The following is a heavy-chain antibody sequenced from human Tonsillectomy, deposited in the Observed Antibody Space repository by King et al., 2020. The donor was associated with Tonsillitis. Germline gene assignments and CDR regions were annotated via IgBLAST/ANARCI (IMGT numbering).Heavy chain of an antibody. CDR3: AAGRPYGADPDY. J-gene: IGHJ4*02. Sequence: VQLVESGGGLVKPGGSLRLSCAASGFTFSNAWMHWVRQAPGKGLEWVGRIKGKNDRGTADYAATVKGRFTISRDDSKDTLYLQMNSLKPEDTDVYYCAAGRPYGADPDYWGQGLVVTVSS. CDR1: GFTFSNAW. CDR2: IKGKNDRGTA. V-gene: IGHV3-15*01. D-gene: IGHD3-10*01.